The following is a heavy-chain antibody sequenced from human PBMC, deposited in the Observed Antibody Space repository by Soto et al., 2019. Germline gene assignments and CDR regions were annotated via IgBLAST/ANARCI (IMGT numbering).Heavy chain of an antibody. CDR3: ARDQREFYYCDSSGYYYDYFDY. Sequence: SGKHSCKASGRTFSSYTISWVRQAPGQGLEWMGRIIPILGIANYAQKFQGRVTITADKSTSTAYMELSSLRAEDTAVYYCARDQREFYYCDSSGYYYDYFDYWG. D-gene: IGHD3-22*01. CDR2: IIPILGIA. CDR1: GRTFSSYT. V-gene: IGHV1-69*04. J-gene: IGHJ4*01.